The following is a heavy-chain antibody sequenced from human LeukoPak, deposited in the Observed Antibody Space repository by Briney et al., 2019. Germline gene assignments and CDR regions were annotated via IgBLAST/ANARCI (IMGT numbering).Heavy chain of an antibody. CDR2: ISGSGGST. D-gene: IGHD6-13*01. J-gene: IGHJ4*02. V-gene: IGHV3-23*01. CDR1: GFTFSSYA. Sequence: PGGSLRLSCAASGFTFSSYAMSWVRQAPGKGLEWVSAISGSGGSTYYADSVTGRFTIPRDNSKHTLYLQINSLRADDTAVYYCAKDFPDSSSWYRDGTEFDCWGQGTLVTVSS. CDR3: AKDFPDSSSWYRDGTEFDC.